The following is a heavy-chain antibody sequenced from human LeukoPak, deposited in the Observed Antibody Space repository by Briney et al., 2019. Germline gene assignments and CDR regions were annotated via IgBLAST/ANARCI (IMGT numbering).Heavy chain of an antibody. D-gene: IGHD4-17*01. Sequence: PSETLSLTCTVSGGSISTYYWSWIRQPAGKGLEWIGRIYTSGSTNYNPSLKSRVTISVDTSKNQFSLKLTSVTAADTAVYYCARGTRVTTLYWGQGTLVTVSS. V-gene: IGHV4-4*07. CDR1: GGSISTYY. CDR3: ARGTRVTTLY. J-gene: IGHJ4*02. CDR2: IYTSGST.